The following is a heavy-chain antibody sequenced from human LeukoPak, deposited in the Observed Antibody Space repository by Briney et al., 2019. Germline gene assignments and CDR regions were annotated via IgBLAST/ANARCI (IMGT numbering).Heavy chain of an antibody. D-gene: IGHD6-19*01. Sequence: GGSLRLSCEASGFTFSSYSMNWVRQAPGKGLEWVSFISGSSSIIHYADSVKGRFTISRDNSKNTMYLQMNSLRAEDTAVYYCAKESGWYYAFDIWGQGTMVTVSP. CDR3: AKESGWYYAFDI. V-gene: IGHV3-48*01. J-gene: IGHJ3*02. CDR1: GFTFSSYS. CDR2: ISGSSSII.